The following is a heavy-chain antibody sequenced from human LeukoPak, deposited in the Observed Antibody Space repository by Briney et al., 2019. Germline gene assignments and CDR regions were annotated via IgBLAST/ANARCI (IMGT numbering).Heavy chain of an antibody. CDR3: ASSGRRGYDFWSGY. J-gene: IGHJ4*02. V-gene: IGHV4-59*08. Sequence: PETLSLTCTVSGGSISSYYWSWIRQPPGKGLEWIGYIYYSGSTNYNPSLKSRVTISVDTSKNQFSLKLSSVTAADTAVYYCASSGRRGYDFWSGYWGQGTLVTVSP. CDR2: IYYSGST. CDR1: GGSISSYY. D-gene: IGHD3-3*01.